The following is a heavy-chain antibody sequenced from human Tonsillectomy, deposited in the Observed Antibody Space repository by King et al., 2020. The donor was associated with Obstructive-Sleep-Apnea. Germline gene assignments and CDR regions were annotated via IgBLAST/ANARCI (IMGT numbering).Heavy chain of an antibody. CDR1: GFTFDDYA. CDR3: AKDLSSGWYGPVDY. V-gene: IGHV3-9*01. J-gene: IGHJ4*02. CDR2: ISVDSGRI. D-gene: IGHD6-19*01. Sequence: VQLVESGGGLVQPGRSLRLSFAASGFTFDDYAMHWVRQAPGKGLEWVSGISVDSGRIGYGDSVKGRFTISRDNAKNSLFLQMNSLRTEDTALYYCAKDLSSGWYGPVDYWGQGTLVTVSS.